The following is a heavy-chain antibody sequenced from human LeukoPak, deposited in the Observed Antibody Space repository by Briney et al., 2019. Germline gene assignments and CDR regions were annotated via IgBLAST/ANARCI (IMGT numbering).Heavy chain of an antibody. J-gene: IGHJ4*02. Sequence: TGGSLRLFCAASGFTFNTFWMSWVRQAPGKGLEWVANIKQDGSEKYYVDFMKGRFTISRDNSKNTLYLQMNSLRAEDTAVYYCARDGHHRKYDILTGYYPGYWGQGTLVTVSS. CDR3: ARDGHHRKYDILTGYYPGY. V-gene: IGHV3-7*01. CDR2: IKQDGSEK. CDR1: GFTFNTFW. D-gene: IGHD3-9*01.